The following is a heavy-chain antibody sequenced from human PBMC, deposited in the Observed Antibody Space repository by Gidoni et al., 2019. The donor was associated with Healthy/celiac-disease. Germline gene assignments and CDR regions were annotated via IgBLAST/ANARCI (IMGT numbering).Heavy chain of an antibody. Sequence: QVQLVQSGAEVKKPGASVKVSCKASGYTFTSYGISWVRQAPGQGLEWMGWISAYNGNTSTSTAYMELRSLRSDDTAVYYCARAINEDYGDYYFDYWGQGTLVTVSS. CDR3: ARAINEDYGDYYFDY. J-gene: IGHJ4*02. CDR1: GYTFTSYG. V-gene: IGHV1-18*04. D-gene: IGHD4-17*01. CDR2: ISAYNG.